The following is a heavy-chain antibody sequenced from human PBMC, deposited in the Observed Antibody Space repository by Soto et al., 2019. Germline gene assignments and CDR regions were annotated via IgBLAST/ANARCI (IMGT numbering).Heavy chain of an antibody. CDR3: ARDHTAPYYYDRGGMDV. CDR1: GGSISSYY. D-gene: IGHD3-22*01. CDR2: IYYSGST. V-gene: IGHV4-59*01. Sequence: PSETLSLTCTVSGGSISSYYWSWIRQPPGKGLEWIGYIYYSGSTNYNPSLKSRVTISVDTSKNQFSLKLSSVTAADTAVYYCARDHTAPYYYDRGGMDVWGQGTTVTVSS. J-gene: IGHJ6*02.